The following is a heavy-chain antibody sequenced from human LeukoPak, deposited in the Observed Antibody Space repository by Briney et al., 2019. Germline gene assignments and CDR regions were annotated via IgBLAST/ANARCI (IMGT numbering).Heavy chain of an antibody. CDR1: GFTFSSYS. J-gene: IGHJ4*02. V-gene: IGHV3-21*01. CDR3: ARSDSSSWFTPRSLDY. Sequence: PGGSLRLSCAASGFTFSSYSMNWVRQAPGKGLEWVSSISSSSSYIYYADSVKGRFTISRDNAKNSLYLQMNSLRAEDTAVYYCARSDSSSWFTPRSLDYWGQGTLVTVSS. D-gene: IGHD6-13*01. CDR2: ISSSSSYI.